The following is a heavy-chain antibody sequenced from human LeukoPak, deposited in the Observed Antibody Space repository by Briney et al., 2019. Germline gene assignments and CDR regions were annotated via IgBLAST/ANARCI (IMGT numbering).Heavy chain of an antibody. CDR3: ARAGVDSSGYYAYDAFDI. CDR2: ISYDGSNK. D-gene: IGHD3-22*01. V-gene: IGHV3-30-3*01. J-gene: IGHJ3*02. Sequence: PGGSLRLSCAASGFTFSSYAVHWVRQAPGKGLEWVAVISYDGSNKYYADSVKGRFTISRDNSKNTLYLQMNSLRAEDTAVYYCARAGVDSSGYYAYDAFDIWGQGTMVTVSS. CDR1: GFTFSSYA.